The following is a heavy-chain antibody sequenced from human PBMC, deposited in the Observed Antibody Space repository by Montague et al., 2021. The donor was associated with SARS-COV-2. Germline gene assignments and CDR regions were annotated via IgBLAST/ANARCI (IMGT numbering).Heavy chain of an antibody. CDR3: ARGGYSSSWYGTHNWFDP. D-gene: IGHD6-13*01. V-gene: IGHV4-34*01. J-gene: IGHJ5*02. Sequence: SETLSLTCAFYGGSFSGYYWSWIRQPPGKGLEWIGEINHSGSTNYNPSLKSRVTISADTSKNQFSLKLTSVAAADTAVYYCARGGYSSSWYGTHNWFDPWGQGTLVTVSS. CDR1: GGSFSGYY. CDR2: INHSGST.